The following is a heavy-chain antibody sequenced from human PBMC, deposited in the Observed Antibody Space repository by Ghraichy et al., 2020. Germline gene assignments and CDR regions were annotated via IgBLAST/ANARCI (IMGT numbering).Heavy chain of an antibody. CDR3: ARTVYSYGQYYFDY. Sequence: WGSLRLSCAASGFTFSSYAMHWVRQAPGKGLEWLAVISYDGSNKYYADSVKGRFTISRDNSKTTLYLQMNSLRAEDTAVYYCARTVYSYGQYYFDYWGQGTLATVSS. J-gene: IGHJ4*02. CDR1: GFTFSSYA. V-gene: IGHV3-30-3*01. CDR2: ISYDGSNK. D-gene: IGHD5-18*01.